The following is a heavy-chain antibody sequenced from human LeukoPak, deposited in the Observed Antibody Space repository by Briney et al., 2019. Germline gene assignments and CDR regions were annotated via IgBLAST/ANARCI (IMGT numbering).Heavy chain of an antibody. CDR2: IWYDGSNK. J-gene: IGHJ5*02. D-gene: IGHD6-6*01. CDR1: GFTFRSYG. V-gene: IGHV3-33*01. CDR3: ARDHIPSSSGWFDP. Sequence: GRSLRLSCAASGFTFRSYGMHWVRQAPGKGLEWVAVIWYDGSNKYYADSVKGRFTISRDNSKNTLYLQMNSLRAEDTAVYYCARDHIPSSSGWFDPWGQGTLVTVSS.